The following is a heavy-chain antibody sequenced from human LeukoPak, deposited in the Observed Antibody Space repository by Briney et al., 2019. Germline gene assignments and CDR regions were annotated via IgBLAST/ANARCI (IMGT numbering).Heavy chain of an antibody. CDR3: ARVARPNYYYYYYMDV. CDR2: MNPNSGNT. Sequence: ASVKVSCKASGYTFTSYYMHWVRQATGQGLEWMGWMNPNSGNTGYAQKFQGRVTITRNTSISTAYMELSSLRSEDTAVYYCARVARPNYYYYYYMDVWGKGTTVTVSS. CDR1: GYTFTSYY. V-gene: IGHV1-8*03. J-gene: IGHJ6*03.